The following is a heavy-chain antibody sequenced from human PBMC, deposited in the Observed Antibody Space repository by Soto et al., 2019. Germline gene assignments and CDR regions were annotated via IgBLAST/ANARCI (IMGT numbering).Heavy chain of an antibody. V-gene: IGHV4-39*01. D-gene: IGHD5-12*01. Sequence: QLQLQESGPGLVKPSETLSLTCTVSGGSISSSSYYWGWIRQPPGKGLEWIGSIYYRGSTYYNPSLKGRVTISVDTYKNQFALKLSSVTAADKAVYYCARQRDSAEWLLKYYFDYWGQGTLVTVSS. CDR3: ARQRDSAEWLLKYYFDY. CDR2: IYYRGST. J-gene: IGHJ4*02. CDR1: GGSISSSSYY.